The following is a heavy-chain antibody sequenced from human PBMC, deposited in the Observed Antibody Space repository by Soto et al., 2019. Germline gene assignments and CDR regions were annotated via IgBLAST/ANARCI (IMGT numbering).Heavy chain of an antibody. CDR2: INTYNGMT. J-gene: IGHJ4*02. CDR3: AKSPRGEMATD. Sequence: QVQLVQSGGEVKKPGASVTVSCKASGYTFINYHITWVRQAPGQGLEWLAWINTYNGMTDYAQRFQGRVTMTRDTSKSTAYMELRNLGSDDTAVYFCAKSPRGEMATDWGQGTQVTVSS. V-gene: IGHV1-18*01. CDR1: GYTFINYH. D-gene: IGHD5-12*01.